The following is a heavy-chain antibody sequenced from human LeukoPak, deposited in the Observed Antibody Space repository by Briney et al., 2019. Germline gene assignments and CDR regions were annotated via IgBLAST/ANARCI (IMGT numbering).Heavy chain of an antibody. D-gene: IGHD3-22*01. V-gene: IGHV3-21*01. CDR3: ARDLGSSGYYYAFDY. J-gene: IGHJ4*02. CDR1: GFTFSSYS. CDR2: ISSSSSYI. Sequence: PGGSLRLSCAASGFTFSSYSMNWVRQAPGKGLEWVSSISSSSSYIYYADSVKGRFTISRDNAKNSLYMQMNSLRAEDTAVYYGARDLGSSGYYYAFDYWGQGTLVTVSS.